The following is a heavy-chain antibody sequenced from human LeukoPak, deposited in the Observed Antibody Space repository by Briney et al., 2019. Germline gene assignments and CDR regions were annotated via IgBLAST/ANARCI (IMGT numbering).Heavy chain of an antibody. D-gene: IGHD1-7*01. J-gene: IGHJ4*02. Sequence: SETLSLTCTVSGGSISTRSYYWGWIRQSPGKGLDCIGSLYYSGSTYYNPSLKSRVTISVDTSKQQFHLRLSSVTAADTAVYYCARHEWGTKIALPGNFFFDSWGEGTLVSVSS. CDR3: ARHEWGTKIALPGNFFFDS. V-gene: IGHV4-39*01. CDR1: GGSISTRSYY. CDR2: LYYSGST.